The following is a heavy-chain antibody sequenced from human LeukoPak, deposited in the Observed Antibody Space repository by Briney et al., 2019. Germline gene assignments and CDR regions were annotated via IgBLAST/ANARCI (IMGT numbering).Heavy chain of an antibody. CDR1: GYTFTGYY. V-gene: IGHV1-2*02. D-gene: IGHD3-22*01. Sequence: GASVKVSCKASGYTFTGYYMHWVRQAPGQGLEWMGWINPNSGGINYAQKFQGRVTMTRDTSISTAYMELSRLRSDDTAVYYCARDYYYDSSLDDYLGQGTLGTVSS. CDR3: ARDYYYDSSLDDY. J-gene: IGHJ4*02. CDR2: INPNSGGI.